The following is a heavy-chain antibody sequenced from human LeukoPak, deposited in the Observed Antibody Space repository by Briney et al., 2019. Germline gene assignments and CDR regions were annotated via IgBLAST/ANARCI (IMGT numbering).Heavy chain of an antibody. CDR3: ARHSPSSGSYLIDY. J-gene: IGHJ4*02. Sequence: PSETLSLTCTVSGGSISSYYWSWIRQPPGKGLEWIGYIYYSGSTNYNPSLKSRVTISVDTSKNQFSLKLSSVTAADTAVYYCARHSPSSGSYLIDYWGQGTLVTVSS. CDR2: IYYSGST. D-gene: IGHD1-26*01. CDR1: GGSISSYY. V-gene: IGHV4-59*08.